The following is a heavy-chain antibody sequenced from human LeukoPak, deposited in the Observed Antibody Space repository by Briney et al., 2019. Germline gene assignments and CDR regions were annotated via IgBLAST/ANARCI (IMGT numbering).Heavy chain of an antibody. D-gene: IGHD3-22*01. CDR1: GGSISSSSYY. J-gene: IGHJ5*02. V-gene: IGHV4-39*07. Sequence: SETLSLTCTVSGGSISSSSYYWGWIRQPPGKGLEWIGSIYYSGSTYYNPSLKSRVTISVDTSKNQFSLKLSSVTAADTAVYYCASSLYYYDSSGPNWFDPWGQGTLVTVSS. CDR2: IYYSGST. CDR3: ASSLYYYDSSGPNWFDP.